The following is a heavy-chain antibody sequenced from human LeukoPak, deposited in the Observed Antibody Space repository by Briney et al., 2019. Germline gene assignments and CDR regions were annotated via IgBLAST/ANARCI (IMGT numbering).Heavy chain of an antibody. J-gene: IGHJ4*02. CDR1: GFTFGPYT. Sequence: QPGGSLRLSCAASGFTFGPYTMNWVRQAPGKGLEWVSYISSSSDTIYYADSVKGRFTISRDNAKNSLYLQMNSLRAEDTAVYYCARIGAWSFDYWGQGTLVTVSS. D-gene: IGHD3-16*01. V-gene: IGHV3-48*04. CDR2: ISSSSDTI. CDR3: ARIGAWSFDY.